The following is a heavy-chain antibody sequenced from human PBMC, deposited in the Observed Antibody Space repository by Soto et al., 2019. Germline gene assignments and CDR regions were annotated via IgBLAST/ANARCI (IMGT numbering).Heavy chain of an antibody. Sequence: GGSLRLSCAASGFTFSSYAMSWVRQAPGKGLEWVSAISGSGGSTYYADSVKGRFTISRDNSKNTLYLQINSLRAEDTAVYYCAKARLVQLERLGWFDPWGQGTLVTVSS. V-gene: IGHV3-23*01. CDR2: ISGSGGST. CDR3: AKARLVQLERLGWFDP. D-gene: IGHD1-1*01. J-gene: IGHJ5*02. CDR1: GFTFSSYA.